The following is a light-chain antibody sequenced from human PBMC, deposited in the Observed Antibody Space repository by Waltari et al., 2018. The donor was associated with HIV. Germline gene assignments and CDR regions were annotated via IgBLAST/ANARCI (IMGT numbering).Light chain of an antibody. V-gene: IGLV3-25*03. CDR3: QSTDSSGTYVV. CDR1: AFPNHY. J-gene: IGLJ2*01. CDR2: KDS. Sequence: SYELTQPPSLSVSPGRPASLTCSGDAFPNHYAYLYQQKAGQAPVLIIYKDSERPSGIPERFSGSSSGTTVTLTISGVQAEDEADYYCQSTDSSGTYVVFGGGTKVTVL.